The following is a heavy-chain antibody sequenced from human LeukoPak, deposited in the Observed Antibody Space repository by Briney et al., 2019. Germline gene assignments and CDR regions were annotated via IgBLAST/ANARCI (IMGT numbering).Heavy chain of an antibody. J-gene: IGHJ6*02. CDR3: ARDSSSWYYGMDV. CDR1: GFTFSSYE. CDR2: ISSSGSTI. V-gene: IGHV3-48*03. Sequence: GGPLRLSCAASGFTFSSYEMNWVRQAPGKGLEWVSYISSSGSTIYYADSVKGRFTISRDNAKNSLYLQMNSLRAEDTAVYYCARDSSSWYYGMDVWGQGTTVTVSS. D-gene: IGHD6-13*01.